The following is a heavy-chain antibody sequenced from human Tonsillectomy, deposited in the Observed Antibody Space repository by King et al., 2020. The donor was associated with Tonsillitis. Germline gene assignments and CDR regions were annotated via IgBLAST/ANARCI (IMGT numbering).Heavy chain of an antibody. V-gene: IGHV5-51*01. J-gene: IGHJ4*02. CDR3: ARRRPGIAAATDF. Sequence: LQLVQSGAEVKKPGESLKISCKGSGYNFTSYWIGWVRQMPGKGLGWMGSIYPGDSDTRYSPSFQGQVTISADKSISTAFLQWSSLKASDTAMYYCARRRPGIAAATDFWGQGTLVTVSS. CDR1: GYNFTSYW. D-gene: IGHD6-13*01. CDR2: IYPGDSDT.